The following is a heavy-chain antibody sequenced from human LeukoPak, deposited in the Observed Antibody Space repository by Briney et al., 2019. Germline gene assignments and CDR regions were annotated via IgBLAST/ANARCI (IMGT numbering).Heavy chain of an antibody. CDR2: MYAGGST. CDR1: GFIVRGSY. D-gene: IGHD2-15*01. J-gene: IGHJ6*02. CDR3: ARAGRGGSSNYYYYGMDV. V-gene: IGHV3-53*04. Sequence: GGSLRLSCAASGFIVRGSYMRGGREAAGGGLEWVAVMYAGGSTYYADSVKGRLTISRQNSENTLYLQMNSLRPEDPAVYYCARAGRGGSSNYYYYGMDVWRQRTTLPVSS.